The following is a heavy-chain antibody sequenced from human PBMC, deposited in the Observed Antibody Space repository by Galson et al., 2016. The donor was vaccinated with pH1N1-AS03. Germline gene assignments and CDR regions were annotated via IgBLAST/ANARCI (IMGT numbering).Heavy chain of an antibody. Sequence: LRLTCAASGFSFSSYGMHWARQAPGKGLEWVAFIPYDGNNIYYSDSVKGRFTISRDNSKNTVYLQTNSLSADDTAVYYCAKDHSNFHGMDVWGQGTKVTVSS. CDR1: GFSFSSYG. CDR2: IPYDGNNI. CDR3: AKDHSNFHGMDV. V-gene: IGHV3-30*02. J-gene: IGHJ6*02. D-gene: IGHD4-11*01.